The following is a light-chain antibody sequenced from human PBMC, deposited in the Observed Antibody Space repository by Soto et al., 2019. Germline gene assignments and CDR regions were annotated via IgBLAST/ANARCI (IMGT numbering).Light chain of an antibody. CDR1: QSIGRS. Sequence: EMVLTQPPGTLSLSPGERATLSCRASQSIGRSLAWYQQRPGQAPRLLIHGASNRATGIPARFSGGGSGTDFTLTISRLEPEDFAVYYCQQFSSYPLTFGGGTKVDIK. V-gene: IGKV3-20*01. CDR2: GAS. CDR3: QQFSSYPLT. J-gene: IGKJ4*01.